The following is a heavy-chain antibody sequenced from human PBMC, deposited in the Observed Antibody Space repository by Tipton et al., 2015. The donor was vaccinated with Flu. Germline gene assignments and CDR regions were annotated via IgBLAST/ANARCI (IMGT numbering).Heavy chain of an antibody. J-gene: IGHJ4*02. D-gene: IGHD3-3*01. V-gene: IGHV4-4*02. CDR3: ARDKGNPSGFDY. Sequence: SLRLSCDVSGDSISSNNWWSWVRQPPGKGLEWIGEIYHSGSTTYSPSLKSRATISIDKSKNQFSLSLSSVTAADTAVYYCARDKGNPSGFDYWGQGTLVTVSS. CDR1: GDSISSNNW. CDR2: IYHSGST.